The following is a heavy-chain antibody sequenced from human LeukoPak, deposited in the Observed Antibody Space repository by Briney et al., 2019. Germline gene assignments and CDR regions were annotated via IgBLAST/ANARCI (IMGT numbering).Heavy chain of an antibody. J-gene: IGHJ3*02. V-gene: IGHV3-7*01. CDR1: GFTFSSYW. CDR2: IKQDGSEK. D-gene: IGHD5-24*01. Sequence: GGSLRLSCAASGFTFSSYWMSWVCQAPGKGLEWVANIKQDGSEKYYVDSVKGRFTISRDNAKNSLYLQMNSLRAEDTAVYYCTRQKMATLSHDGFDIWGKGTMVTVSS. CDR3: TRQKMATLSHDGFDI.